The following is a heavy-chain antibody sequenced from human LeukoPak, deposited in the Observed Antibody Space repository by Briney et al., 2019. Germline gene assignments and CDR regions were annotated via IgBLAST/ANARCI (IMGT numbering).Heavy chain of an antibody. J-gene: IGHJ3*02. CDR3: ARESSGPTIDI. V-gene: IGHV1-69*04. CDR2: IIPIFGIA. D-gene: IGHD3-22*01. CDR1: GGTFSSYA. Sequence: GASVKVSCKASGGTFSSYAISGVRQAPGQGLEWVGRIIPIFGIANYAQKFQGRVTITADKSTSTAYMELSSLRSEDTAVYYCARESSGPTIDIWGQGTMVTVSS.